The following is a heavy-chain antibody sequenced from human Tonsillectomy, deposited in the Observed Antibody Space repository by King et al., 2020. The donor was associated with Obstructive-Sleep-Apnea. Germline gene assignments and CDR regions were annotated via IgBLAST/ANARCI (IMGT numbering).Heavy chain of an antibody. J-gene: IGHJ6*02. CDR3: ARDLGGSTKWVSYYYYYYGMDV. V-gene: IGHV1-69*04. CDR2: IIPILGIA. Sequence: QLVQSGAEVKKPGSSVKVSCKASGGTFSSYAISWVRQAPGQGLEWMGGIIPILGIANYAQKFQGRVTITADKSTSTAYMELSSLRSEDTAVYYCARDLGGSTKWVSYYYYYYGMDVWGQGTTVTVSS. CDR1: GGTFSSYA. D-gene: IGHD3-10*01.